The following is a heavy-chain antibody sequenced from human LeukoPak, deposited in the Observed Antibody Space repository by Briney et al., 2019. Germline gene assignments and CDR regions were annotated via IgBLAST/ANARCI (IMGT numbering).Heavy chain of an antibody. CDR3: ARHSRYCGGDCPPSYYFDY. CDR2: IYYSGST. V-gene: IGHV4-59*08. CDR1: GGSISSYY. J-gene: IGHJ4*02. D-gene: IGHD2-21*02. Sequence: PSETLSLTCTVSGGSISSYYWSWIRQPPGKGLEWIGYIYYSGSTNYNPSPKSRVTISVDTSKNQFSLKLSSVTAADTAVYYCARHSRYCGGDCPPSYYFDYWGQGTLVTVSS.